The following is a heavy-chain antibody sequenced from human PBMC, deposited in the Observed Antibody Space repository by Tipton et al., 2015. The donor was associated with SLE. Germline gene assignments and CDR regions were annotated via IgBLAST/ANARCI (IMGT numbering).Heavy chain of an antibody. CDR1: GGSFSGYY. V-gene: IGHV4-34*01. Sequence: TLSLTCAVYGGSFSGYYWSWIRQPPGKGLEWIGEINHSGSTNYNPSLKSRVTISVDTSKNQFSLKLSSVTAADTAVYYCAREGIAATGGFDLWGRGTPVTVSS. J-gene: IGHJ2*01. D-gene: IGHD6-13*01. CDR2: INHSGST. CDR3: AREGIAATGGFDL.